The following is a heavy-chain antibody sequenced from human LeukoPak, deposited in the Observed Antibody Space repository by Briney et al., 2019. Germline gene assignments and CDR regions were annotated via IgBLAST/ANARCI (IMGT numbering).Heavy chain of an antibody. V-gene: IGHV3-21*01. CDR2: ISSTSRFI. CDR1: GFTFGDYN. D-gene: IGHD6-13*01. CDR3: ATIAVSGLSDAFDI. J-gene: IGHJ3*02. Sequence: PGRSLRLSCSASGFTFGDYNTISASPPPGESLEWGSTISSTSRFIFSTDVLTGQFTIFRDNAQNSVSLQMNSLRVEDKATYYCATIAVSGLSDAFDIWGQGTMVTVSS.